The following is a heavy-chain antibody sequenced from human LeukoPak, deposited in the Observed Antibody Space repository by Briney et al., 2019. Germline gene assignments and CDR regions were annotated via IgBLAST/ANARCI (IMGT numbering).Heavy chain of an antibody. D-gene: IGHD6-19*01. V-gene: IGHV1-2*02. CDR1: GYTFTSYG. Sequence: ASVKVSCKASGYTFTSYGISWVRQAPGQGLEWMGWINPNSGGTNYAQKFQGRVTMTRDTSISTAYMELSRLRSDDTAVYYCARVIAVAETFDYWGQGTLVTVSS. CDR3: ARVIAVAETFDY. CDR2: INPNSGGT. J-gene: IGHJ4*02.